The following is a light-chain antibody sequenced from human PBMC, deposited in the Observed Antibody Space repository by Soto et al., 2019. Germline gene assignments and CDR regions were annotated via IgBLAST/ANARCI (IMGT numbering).Light chain of an antibody. CDR2: DAS. CDR1: QNISNY. J-gene: IGKJ1*01. V-gene: IGKV3-20*01. Sequence: IVFTQSPCSLSLSPGERATLCCRASQNISNYLIWYQQKPGQAPRLLIHDASSRATGISDRFTGSGSGTDFTLTITTLEPEDFAVYYCQQYGSSPRTFGLGTKVDI. CDR3: QQYGSSPRT.